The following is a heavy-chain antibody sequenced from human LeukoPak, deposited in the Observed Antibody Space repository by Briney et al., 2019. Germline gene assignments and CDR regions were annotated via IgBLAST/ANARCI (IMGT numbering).Heavy chain of an antibody. J-gene: IGHJ4*02. CDR2: IIPIFGTA. V-gene: IGHV1-69*13. D-gene: IGHD6-19*01. Sequence: VKVSCKASGGTFSSYAISWVRQAPGQGLEWMGGIIPIFGTANYAQKFQGRVTITADESTSTAYMELSSLRSEDTAVYYCARDGIAVAGSDYWGQGTLVTVSS. CDR3: ARDGIAVAGSDY. CDR1: GGTFSSYA.